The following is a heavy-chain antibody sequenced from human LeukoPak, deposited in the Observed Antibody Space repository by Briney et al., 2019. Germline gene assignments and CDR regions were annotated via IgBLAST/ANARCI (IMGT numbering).Heavy chain of an antibody. V-gene: IGHV3-9*01. D-gene: IGHD3-10*01. CDR1: GFKFDDFA. Sequence: PGGSLRLSCAASGFKFDDFAMHWVRQAPWNGLEWVSGIIWDSSSIGYADSLDRRFTISGDNAKNSLYLQMNSLRAEDTAIYYCAREEFADLALDVWGQGTTVTVSS. J-gene: IGHJ6*02. CDR2: IIWDSSSI. CDR3: AREEFADLALDV.